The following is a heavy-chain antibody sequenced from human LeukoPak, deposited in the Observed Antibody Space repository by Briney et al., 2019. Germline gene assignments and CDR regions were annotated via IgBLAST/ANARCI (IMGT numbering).Heavy chain of an antibody. V-gene: IGHV3-30*03. D-gene: IGHD1-26*01. CDR2: ISYDGSNK. Sequence: GGSLRLSCAASGFTFSSYGMHWVRQAPGKGLEWVAVISYDGSNKYYADSVKGRFTISRDNSKNTLYLQMNSLRAEDTAVYYCARESGSYLHFDYWGQGTLVTVSS. CDR1: GFTFSSYG. J-gene: IGHJ4*02. CDR3: ARESGSYLHFDY.